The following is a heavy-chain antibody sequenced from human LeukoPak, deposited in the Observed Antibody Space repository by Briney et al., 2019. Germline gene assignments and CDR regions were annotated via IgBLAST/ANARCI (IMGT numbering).Heavy chain of an antibody. CDR1: GFTFSSYW. CDR3: MTISDGY. CDR2: INPDGSST. D-gene: IGHD5-24*01. J-gene: IGHJ4*02. V-gene: IGHV3-74*03. Sequence: GGSLRLSCAASGFTFSSYWLNWVRHAPGKGLVWVSRINPDGSSTMYADSVKGRFIISRDNAKNTLYLQMNSLRAEDTAVYYCMTISDGYWGQGTLVTVSS.